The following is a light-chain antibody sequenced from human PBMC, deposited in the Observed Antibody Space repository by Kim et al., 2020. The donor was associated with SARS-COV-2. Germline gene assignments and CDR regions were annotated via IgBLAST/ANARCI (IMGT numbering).Light chain of an antibody. CDR3: QQYNNSPPEHI. CDR1: QSVSSN. V-gene: IGKV3-15*01. CDR2: GAS. J-gene: IGKJ2*01. Sequence: EIVMTQSPATLSVSPGERATLSCRASQSVSSNLAWYQQKPGQAPRLLIYGASTRATGIPARFSGSGSGTEFTLTISSLQSEDFAVYYCQQYNNSPPEHIFRQRNKLEI.